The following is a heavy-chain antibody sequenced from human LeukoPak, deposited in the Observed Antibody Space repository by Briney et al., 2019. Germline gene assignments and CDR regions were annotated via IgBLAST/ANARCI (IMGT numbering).Heavy chain of an antibody. CDR3: ARDLDFAFDY. D-gene: IGHD3/OR15-3a*01. Sequence: GGSLRLSCAASGFTFSSYEMNWVRQAPGKGLEWVSYISSSGSTIYYADSVKGRFTISRDNSKNTLYLQMNSLRAEDTAVYYCARDLDFAFDYWGQGTLVTVSP. J-gene: IGHJ4*02. CDR1: GFTFSSYE. CDR2: ISSSGSTI. V-gene: IGHV3-48*03.